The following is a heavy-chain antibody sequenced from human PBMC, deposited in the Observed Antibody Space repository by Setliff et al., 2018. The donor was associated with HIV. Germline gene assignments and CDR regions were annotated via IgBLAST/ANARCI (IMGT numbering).Heavy chain of an antibody. J-gene: IGHJ4*02. CDR3: TKGGAHDRRKFIDY. V-gene: IGHV3-15*01. D-gene: IGHD3-16*01. CDR2: IQSKTGGGTGTP. Sequence: GGSLRLSCAGSGFTFTDAWVSWVRQAPGKGLEWVGRIQSKTGGGTGTPDYTAPVRGRFTISRDDSGDTVFLQMNSLKTEDTAVYYCTKGGAHDRRKFIDYWGQGTPVTVSS. CDR1: GFTFTDAW.